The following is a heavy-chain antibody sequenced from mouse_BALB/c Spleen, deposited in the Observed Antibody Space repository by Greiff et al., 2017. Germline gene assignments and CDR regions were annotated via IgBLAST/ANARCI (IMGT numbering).Heavy chain of an antibody. V-gene: IGHV5-17*02. D-gene: IGHD1-1*01. CDR3: ARYGGSSGAMDY. Sequence: DVMLVESGGGLVQPGGSRKLSCAASGFTFSSFGMHWVRQAPEKGLEWVAYISSGSSTIYYADTVKGRFTISRDNPKNTLFLQMTSLRSEDTAMYYCARYGGSSGAMDYWGQGTSVTVSS. J-gene: IGHJ4*01. CDR1: GFTFSSFG. CDR2: ISSGSSTI.